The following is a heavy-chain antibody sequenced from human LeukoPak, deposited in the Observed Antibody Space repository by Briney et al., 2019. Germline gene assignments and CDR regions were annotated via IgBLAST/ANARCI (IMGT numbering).Heavy chain of an antibody. CDR3: AKKRITIPAPEY. V-gene: IGHV3-30*04. CDR2: ISYDGSNK. D-gene: IGHD3-10*01. CDR1: GFTFSSYA. Sequence: GRSLRLSCAASGFTFSSYAMHWVRQAPGKGLEWVAVISYDGSNKYYADSVKGRFTISRGNSKNTLYLQMNSLRAEDTAVYYCAKKRITIPAPEYWGQGTLVTVSS. J-gene: IGHJ4*02.